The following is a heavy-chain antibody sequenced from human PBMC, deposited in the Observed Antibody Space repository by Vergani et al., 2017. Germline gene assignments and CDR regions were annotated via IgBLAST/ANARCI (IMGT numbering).Heavy chain of an antibody. Sequence: QVRLQESGPGLVKPSETLSLTCSVSGGSMSGYYWSWIRQPPGKELEWIGYMYHSGSTNYNPSLETRVTISGDTSKNQFSLEVTSVTAADTAIYFCARTESFSLRYFHWALWGQGTLVTVSS. CDR3: ARTESFSLRYFHWAL. CDR2: MYHSGST. J-gene: IGHJ4*02. CDR1: GGSMSGYY. D-gene: IGHD3-9*01. V-gene: IGHV4-59*08.